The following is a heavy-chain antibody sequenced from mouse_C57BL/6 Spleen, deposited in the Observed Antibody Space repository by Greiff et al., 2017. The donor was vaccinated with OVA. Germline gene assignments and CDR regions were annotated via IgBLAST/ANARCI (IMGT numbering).Heavy chain of an antibody. CDR3: ARSGDFAMDY. V-gene: IGHV1-4*01. CDR2: INPCSGYT. J-gene: IGHJ4*01. Sequence: VKLMESGAELARPGASVKMSCKASGYTFTSYTMHWVKQRPGQGLEWIGYINPCSGYTKYNQKFKDKATLTADKSSSTAYMQLSSLTSEDSAVYYCARSGDFAMDYWGQGTSVTVSS. D-gene: IGHD3-1*01. CDR1: GYTFTSYT.